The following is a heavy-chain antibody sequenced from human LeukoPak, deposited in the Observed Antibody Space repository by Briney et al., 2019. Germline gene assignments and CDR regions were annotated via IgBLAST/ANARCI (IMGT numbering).Heavy chain of an antibody. Sequence: SETLSLTCAVYGGSFSGYYWSWIRQPPGKGLEWMGEINHSGSTNYNPSLKSRVTISVDTSKNQFSLKLSSVTAADTAVYYCARGRGVVVPAPTHHNDYWGQGTLVTVSS. D-gene: IGHD2-2*01. CDR2: INHSGST. J-gene: IGHJ4*02. V-gene: IGHV4-34*01. CDR3: ARGRGVVVPAPTHHNDY. CDR1: GGSFSGYY.